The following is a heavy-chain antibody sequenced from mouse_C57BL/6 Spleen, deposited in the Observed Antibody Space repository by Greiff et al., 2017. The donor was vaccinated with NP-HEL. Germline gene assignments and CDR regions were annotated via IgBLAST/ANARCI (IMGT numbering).Heavy chain of an antibody. CDR3: ARGDYYGPYYFDY. CDR1: GYAFSSSW. V-gene: IGHV1-82*01. Sequence: QVQLQQSGPELVKPGASVKISCKASGYAFSSSWMNWVKQRPGQGLEWIGRIYPGDGDTNYNGKFKGKATLTADKSSSTAYMQLSSLTSEDSAVYFGARGDYYGPYYFDYWGQGTTLTVSS. J-gene: IGHJ2*01. D-gene: IGHD1-1*01. CDR2: IYPGDGDT.